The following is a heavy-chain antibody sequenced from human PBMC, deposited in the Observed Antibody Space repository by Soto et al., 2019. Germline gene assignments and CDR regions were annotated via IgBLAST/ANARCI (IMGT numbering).Heavy chain of an antibody. D-gene: IGHD6-13*01. Sequence: SETLSLTCTVSGGSISSSSYYWGWIRQPPGKGLEWIGSIYYSGSTNYNPSLKSRVTISVDTSKNQFSLKLSSVTAADTAVYYCARWGPVIAAAGSEYFQHWGQGTLVTVSS. CDR1: GGSISSSSYY. V-gene: IGHV4-39*07. CDR2: IYYSGST. J-gene: IGHJ1*01. CDR3: ARWGPVIAAAGSEYFQH.